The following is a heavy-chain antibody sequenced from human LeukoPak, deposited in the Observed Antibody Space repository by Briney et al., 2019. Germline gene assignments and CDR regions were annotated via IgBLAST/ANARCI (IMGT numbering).Heavy chain of an antibody. CDR1: GYTFINFA. D-gene: IGHD6-13*01. CDR2: INAGNGNT. J-gene: IGHJ4*02. V-gene: IGHV1-3*01. CDR3: ARGPRAAADDY. Sequence: ASVKVSCKAFGYTFINFAINWGRQAPGQRPEWMGWINAGNGNTKYSQKFQGRVTITRDTSASTAYMELSSLTSEDTAVYYCARGPRAAADDYWGQGTLVTVSS.